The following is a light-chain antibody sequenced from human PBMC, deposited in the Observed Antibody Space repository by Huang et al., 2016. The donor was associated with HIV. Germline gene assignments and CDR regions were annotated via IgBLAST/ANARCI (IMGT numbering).Light chain of an antibody. Sequence: DIQMTQSPSTLSASVGDRVTITCRASQSISDYLAWYQQKPGAAPKVLIYQASTLETGVPLRFSGSGFGTEFTLTISSLQPDDFATYYCQQYYTYSALTFGGGTKVENK. CDR3: QQYYTYSALT. CDR1: QSISDY. V-gene: IGKV1-5*03. J-gene: IGKJ4*01. CDR2: QAS.